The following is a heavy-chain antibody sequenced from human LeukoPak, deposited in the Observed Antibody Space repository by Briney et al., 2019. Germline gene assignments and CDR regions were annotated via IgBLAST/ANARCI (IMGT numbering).Heavy chain of an antibody. Sequence: GGSLRLSCTVSGFTVSSNSMSWVRQAPGKGLEWVSFIYSGGNAHNSDSVKGRFTISRDNSKNTLYLQMNSLRAEDTAVYYCARRAGDYSHPYDYWGQGTLVTVSS. CDR3: ARRAGDYSHPYDY. V-gene: IGHV3-53*01. CDR2: IYSGGNA. J-gene: IGHJ4*02. CDR1: GFTVSSNS. D-gene: IGHD3-22*01.